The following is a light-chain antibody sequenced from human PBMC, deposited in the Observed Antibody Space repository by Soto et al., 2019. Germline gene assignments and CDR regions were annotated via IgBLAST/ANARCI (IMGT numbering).Light chain of an antibody. CDR2: EVT. V-gene: IGLV2-8*01. CDR1: YSDIGDYNY. Sequence: QSALTQPPSASGSPGQSVTISCAGTYSDIGDYNYGSWYQQHPDKVPKLIIYEVTKRPSGVPDRFSGSKSGYTASLTVSDLQPADEAVYYCSSYSGTNSNVIFGGGTKLTVL. J-gene: IGLJ2*01. CDR3: SSYSGTNSNVI.